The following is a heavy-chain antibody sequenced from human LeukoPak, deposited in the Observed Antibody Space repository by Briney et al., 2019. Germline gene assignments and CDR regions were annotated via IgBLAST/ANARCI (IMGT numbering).Heavy chain of an antibody. CDR1: GFTFSSYA. J-gene: IGHJ3*02. V-gene: IGHV3-23*01. Sequence: GGSLRLSCAASGFTFSSYAMSWVRQAPGKGLEWVSAISGSGGSTYYADSVKGRFTISRDNSKNTLYLQMNSLRAEDTAVYYCAKGGYCSSTSCYLYDAFDIWGQGTTVTVSS. D-gene: IGHD2-2*01. CDR2: ISGSGGST. CDR3: AKGGYCSSTSCYLYDAFDI.